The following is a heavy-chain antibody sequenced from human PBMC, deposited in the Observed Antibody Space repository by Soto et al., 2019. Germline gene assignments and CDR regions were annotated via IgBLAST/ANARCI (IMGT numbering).Heavy chain of an antibody. D-gene: IGHD2-15*01. V-gene: IGHV1-69*08. J-gene: IGHJ6*02. CDR3: ARDIEVVVASDSHGMDV. CDR2: IIPILGIA. CDR1: GGTFSSYT. Sequence: QVQLVQSGAEVKKPGSSVKVSCKASGGTFSSYTISWVRQAPGQGLEWMGRIIPILGIANYAQKFQGRVTITADKSTSTAYMELSSLRSEDTAVYYCARDIEVVVASDSHGMDVWGQGTTVTVSS.